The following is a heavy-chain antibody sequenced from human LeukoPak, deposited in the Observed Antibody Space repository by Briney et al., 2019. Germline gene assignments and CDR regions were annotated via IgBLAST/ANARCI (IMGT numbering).Heavy chain of an antibody. Sequence: GGSLRLSCAASGFTFSSYAMSWVRQAPGRGLEWVSAISGSGGSTYYADSVKGRFTISRDNSKNTLYLQMNSLRAEDTAVYYCAKSSAPGIAAAGDLDYWGQGTLVTVSS. CDR2: ISGSGGST. D-gene: IGHD6-13*01. J-gene: IGHJ4*02. CDR1: GFTFSSYA. V-gene: IGHV3-23*01. CDR3: AKSSAPGIAAAGDLDY.